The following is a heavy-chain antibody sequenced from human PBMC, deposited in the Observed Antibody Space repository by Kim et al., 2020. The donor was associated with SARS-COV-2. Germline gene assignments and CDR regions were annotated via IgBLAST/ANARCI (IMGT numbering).Heavy chain of an antibody. Sequence: GEGLAWVSIINDSGYNTHYAGPVKGRFTISRDNSKNTLNLQMNSLRVDDTAVYYCAKGSLRGGVGYFDYWGQGTLVTVSS. D-gene: IGHD3-16*01. V-gene: IGHV3-23*01. J-gene: IGHJ4*02. CDR2: INDSGYNT. CDR3: AKGSLRGGVGYFDY.